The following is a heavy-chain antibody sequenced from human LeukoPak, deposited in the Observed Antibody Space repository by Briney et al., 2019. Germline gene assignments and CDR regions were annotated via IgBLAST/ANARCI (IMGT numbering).Heavy chain of an antibody. D-gene: IGHD5-18*01. J-gene: IGHJ4*02. CDR1: GFTFSEYT. CDR3: AKTITAMADY. CDR2: MSNDGSIK. Sequence: GGSLRLSCAASGFTFSEYTTHWVRQAPGKGLEWVAVMSNDGSIKKYANSVKGRFTISRDNSKNTLYLQMNSLRAEDTAVYYCAKTITAMADYWAQGTLVTVSS. V-gene: IGHV3-30-3*02.